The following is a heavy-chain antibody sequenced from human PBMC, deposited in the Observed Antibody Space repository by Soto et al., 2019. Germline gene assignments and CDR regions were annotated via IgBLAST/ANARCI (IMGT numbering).Heavy chain of an antibody. D-gene: IGHD3-10*01. Sequence: ASETLSLTCSVSGGSISSFTYYWGWIRQPPGKGLEWIGTVYYNENTYYNPSLKSRVTITVDTAKNQFSLNLRSVTAADTAMYFCARRERYYGSQGWFDRWGPGTLVTVYS. CDR1: GGSISSFTYY. V-gene: IGHV4-39*01. J-gene: IGHJ5*02. CDR2: VYYNENT. CDR3: ARRERYYGSQGWFDR.